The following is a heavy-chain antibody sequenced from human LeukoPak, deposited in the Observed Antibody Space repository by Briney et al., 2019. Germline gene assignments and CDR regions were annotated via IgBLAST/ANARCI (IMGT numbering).Heavy chain of an antibody. CDR2: IYDSGST. D-gene: IGHD3-22*01. CDR1: GGSIRSSYYY. Sequence: SETLSLTCTVSGGSIRSSYYYWGWIRQPPGKGLEWIGSIYDSGSTYYNPSLKSRVTISVDTSKNQFSLKLSSVTAADTAVYYCARHIKGSSGSFDYWGQGTLVTVSS. J-gene: IGHJ4*02. CDR3: ARHIKGSSGSFDY. V-gene: IGHV4-39*01.